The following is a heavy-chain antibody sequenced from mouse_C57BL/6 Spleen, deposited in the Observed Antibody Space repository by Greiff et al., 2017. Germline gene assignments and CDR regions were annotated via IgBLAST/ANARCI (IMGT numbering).Heavy chain of an antibody. V-gene: IGHV5-9*01. J-gene: IGHJ1*03. CDR3: ARQIYWYFDV. Sequence: EVKVVESGGGLVKPGGSLKLSCAASGFTFSSYTMSWVRQTPEKRLEWVATISGGGGNTYYPDSVKGRFTISRDNAKNTLYLQMSSLRSEDTALYYCARQIYWYFDVWGTGTTVTVSS. CDR2: ISGGGGNT. CDR1: GFTFSSYT.